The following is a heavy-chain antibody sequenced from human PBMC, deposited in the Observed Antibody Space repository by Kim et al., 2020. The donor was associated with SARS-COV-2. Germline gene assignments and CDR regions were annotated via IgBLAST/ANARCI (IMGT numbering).Heavy chain of an antibody. D-gene: IGHD3-9*01. V-gene: IGHV3-7*01. Sequence: YVDSVKGRFTISRDNAKNSLYLQMNSLRAEDTAVYYCARKGILTGYHFDYWGQGTLVTVSS. CDR3: ARKGILTGYHFDY. J-gene: IGHJ4*02.